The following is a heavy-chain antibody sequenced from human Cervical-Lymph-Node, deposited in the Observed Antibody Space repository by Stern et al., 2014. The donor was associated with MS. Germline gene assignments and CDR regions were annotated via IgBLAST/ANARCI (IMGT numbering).Heavy chain of an antibody. CDR3: ARWSVACDY. D-gene: IGHD2-21*01. Sequence: EVQLVESGAEVRKPGDSLKISCKTSGYSFINNWIAWVRQVPGKGLEWIGIIYPGDSDIRYSPSFQGHVTISVDKSISTAYLQWNSLKASDTAVYYCARWSVACDYWGQGALITVSS. J-gene: IGHJ4*02. CDR2: IYPGDSDI. V-gene: IGHV5-51*03. CDR1: GYSFINNW.